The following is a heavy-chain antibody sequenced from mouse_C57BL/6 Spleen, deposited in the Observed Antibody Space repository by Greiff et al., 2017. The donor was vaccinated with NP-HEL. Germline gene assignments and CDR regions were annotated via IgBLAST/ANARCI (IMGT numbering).Heavy chain of an antibody. D-gene: IGHD2-2*01. J-gene: IGHJ3*01. Sequence: QVQLKQSGAELARPGASVKLSCKASGYTFTSYGISWVKQRTGQGLEWIGEIYPRSGNTYYNEKFKGKATLTADKSSSTAYMELRSLTSEDSAVYFCAREGNGYDVPSWFAYWGQGTLVTVSA. V-gene: IGHV1-81*01. CDR3: AREGNGYDVPSWFAY. CDR2: IYPRSGNT. CDR1: GYTFTSYG.